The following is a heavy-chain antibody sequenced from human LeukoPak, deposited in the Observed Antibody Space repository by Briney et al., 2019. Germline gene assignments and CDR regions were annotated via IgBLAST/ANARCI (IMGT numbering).Heavy chain of an antibody. V-gene: IGHV1-69*04. CDR1: GGTFSSYA. CDR2: IIPIFGIT. D-gene: IGHD2-21*01. J-gene: IGHJ6*02. Sequence: GASVKVSCKASGGTFSSYAISWVRQAPGQGLEWMGRIIPIFGITNYAQKFQGRVTITADKSTSKAYKELSSLRSEDTAVYYCARDRGVVIDTYYSDNYGMDVWGRGTTVTVSS. CDR3: ARDRGVVIDTYYSDNYGMDV.